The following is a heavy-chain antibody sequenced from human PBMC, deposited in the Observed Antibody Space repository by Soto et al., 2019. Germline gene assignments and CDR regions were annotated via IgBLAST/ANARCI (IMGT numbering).Heavy chain of an antibody. Sequence: ASVKVSCKASGYTFTSYDINCVRQATGQGLEWMGWMNPNSGNTGYAQKFQGRVTMTRNTSISTAYMELSSLRSEDTAVYYCARGAYYDFWSGYYYAFDIWGQGTMVTVSS. CDR1: GYTFTSYD. D-gene: IGHD3-3*01. CDR3: ARGAYYDFWSGYYYAFDI. V-gene: IGHV1-8*01. J-gene: IGHJ3*02. CDR2: MNPNSGNT.